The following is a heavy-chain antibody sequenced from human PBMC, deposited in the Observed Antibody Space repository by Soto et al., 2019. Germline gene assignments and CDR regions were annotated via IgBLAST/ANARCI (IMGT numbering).Heavy chain of an antibody. V-gene: IGHV2-5*02. Sequence: QITLKESGPTVVKPTETLTLTCTFSGFSRTTSGAGVGWVRQSPGKAPQCLALIYWDDDKRYSKPLKSRLTTPKNTSKDQVVLTMANVDSAHTATYCSAHRVLRTVFGLVTTTAIYFDFWGQGTPVVVSS. CDR3: AHRVLRTVFGLVTTTAIYFDF. CDR1: GFSRTTSGAG. D-gene: IGHD3-3*01. CDR2: IYWDDDK. J-gene: IGHJ4*02.